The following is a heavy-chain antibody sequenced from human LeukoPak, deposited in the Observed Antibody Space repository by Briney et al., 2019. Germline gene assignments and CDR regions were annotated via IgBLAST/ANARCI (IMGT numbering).Heavy chain of an antibody. CDR3: ANDYTGSSWYGPEYYFDY. D-gene: IGHD6-13*01. CDR1: GFTFSSYA. J-gene: IGHJ4*02. Sequence: GGSLRLSCAASGFTFSSYAMHWVRQAPGKGLEWVAVISYDGSNKYYADSVKGRFTISRDNSKNTLYLQMNSLRAEDTAVYYCANDYTGSSWYGPEYYFDYWGQGTLATVSS. V-gene: IGHV3-30*18. CDR2: ISYDGSNK.